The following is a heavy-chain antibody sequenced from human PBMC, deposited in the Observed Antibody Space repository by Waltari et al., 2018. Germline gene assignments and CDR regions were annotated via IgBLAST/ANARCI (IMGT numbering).Heavy chain of an antibody. CDR3: ARGQRGSMIVVVTTGFDY. J-gene: IGHJ4*02. CDR2: IIPIFGTA. Sequence: QVQLVQSGAEVKKPGSSVKVSCKASGGTFSSYAISWVRQAPGQGLEWMGGIIPIFGTANYAQKCQGRVTITADESTSTAYMELSSLRSEDTAVYYCARGQRGSMIVVVTTGFDYWGQGTLVTVSS. D-gene: IGHD3-22*01. V-gene: IGHV1-69*12. CDR1: GGTFSSYA.